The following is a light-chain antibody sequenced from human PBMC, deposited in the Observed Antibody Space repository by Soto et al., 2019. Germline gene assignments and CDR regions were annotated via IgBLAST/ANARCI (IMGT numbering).Light chain of an antibody. CDR2: GAS. V-gene: IGKV3-20*01. J-gene: IGKJ1*01. Sequence: EIVLPQSPGTLSLSPGERATLSCRASQSVSSSNLAWYQQTPGQAPRLLVYGASNRATGISDRFSGSGSGADFTLTISRLEPEDFAVYYCQQYGSSPRTFGQGTKVDIK. CDR1: QSVSSSN. CDR3: QQYGSSPRT.